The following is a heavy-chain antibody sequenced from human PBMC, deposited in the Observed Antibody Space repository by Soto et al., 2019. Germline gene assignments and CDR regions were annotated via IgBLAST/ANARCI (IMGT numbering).Heavy chain of an antibody. V-gene: IGHV3-30*18. J-gene: IGHJ6*02. Sequence: PGGSLRLSCAASGFTLSSYGMHWVRHAPGKGLEWVAVISYDGSNKYYADSVKGRFTISRDNSKSTLYLQMNSLRAEHTAVYYCEKHYDFGMLHSGTDVWCQGPKGTLS. CDR3: EKHYDFGMLHSGTDV. D-gene: IGHD4-17*01. CDR2: ISYDGSNK. CDR1: GFTLSSYG.